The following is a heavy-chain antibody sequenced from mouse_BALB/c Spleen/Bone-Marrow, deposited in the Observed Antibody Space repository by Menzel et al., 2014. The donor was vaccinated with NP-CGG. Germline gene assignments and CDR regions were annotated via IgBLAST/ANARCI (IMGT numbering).Heavy chain of an antibody. CDR2: IDPSDSET. CDR3: ARYDYGLDY. CDR1: GYPFTNYW. J-gene: IGHJ2*01. V-gene: IGHV1S126*01. D-gene: IGHD2-4*01. Sequence: QVQLKESGPQLVRPGASVKISCKASGYPFTNYWMHWVKQRPGQGLEWIGMIDPSDSETRLNQKFKDKATLTADKSSITAFMQLSSPTSEDSAVYYCARYDYGLDYWGQDTTLTVSS.